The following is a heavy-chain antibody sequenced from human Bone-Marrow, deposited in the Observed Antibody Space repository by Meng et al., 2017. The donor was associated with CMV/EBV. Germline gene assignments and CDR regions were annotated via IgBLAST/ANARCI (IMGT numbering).Heavy chain of an antibody. D-gene: IGHD6-13*01. CDR1: GFSLSTSGMC. V-gene: IGHV2-70*18. CDR2: IDWDDDK. J-gene: IGHJ6*02. CDR3: ARQLVPLYYYGMDV. Sequence: RPTLVKPTQTLTLTCTFSGFSLSTSGMCVSWVRQPPGKALEWLALIDWDDDKYYSTSLKTRLTISKDTSKNQVVLTMTNMDPVDTATYYCARQLVPLYYYGMDVWGQGTTVTVSS.